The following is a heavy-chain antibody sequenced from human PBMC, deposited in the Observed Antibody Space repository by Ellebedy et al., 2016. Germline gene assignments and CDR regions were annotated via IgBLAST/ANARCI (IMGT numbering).Heavy chain of an antibody. V-gene: IGHV3-9*01. Sequence: SLKISCATSGFTFDDYALHWVRQVAGKGLEWVSGISWNSAAIGYGEAVKGRFTISRDSAKNYLYLQMNSLRVEDTALYFCAKGTMDYLHHWGQGTLVTVSS. J-gene: IGHJ4*02. CDR2: ISWNSAAI. D-gene: IGHD3-10*01. CDR1: GFTFDDYA. CDR3: AKGTMDYLHH.